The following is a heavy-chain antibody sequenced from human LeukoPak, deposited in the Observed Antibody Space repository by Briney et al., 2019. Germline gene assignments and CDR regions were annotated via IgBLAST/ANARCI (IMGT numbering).Heavy chain of an antibody. CDR1: GFTFSGSA. V-gene: IGHV3-73*01. CDR2: IRSKANNHAT. J-gene: IGHJ4*02. CDR3: TGDNFDSSVKFDY. Sequence: GGSLRLSCVVSGFTFSGSAVHWVRQASGKGLEWVGRIRSKANNHATAYAASVKGRFTISRDDSENTAYLQMNSLKTEDTAVYYCTGDNFDSSVKFDYWGQGTLVTVSS. D-gene: IGHD3-22*01.